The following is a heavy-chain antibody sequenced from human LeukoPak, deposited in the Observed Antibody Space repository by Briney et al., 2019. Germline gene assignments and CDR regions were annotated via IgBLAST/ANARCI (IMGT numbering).Heavy chain of an antibody. J-gene: IGHJ4*02. Sequence: GGSLRLSCAASEFTFSTYSMNWVRQAPGKGLEWVSSISSGSTYIYYADSVKGRFTISRDNAKNSLYLQMNSLRAEDTAVYYCARVVPMIVIDYWGQGTLVTVSS. D-gene: IGHD3-22*01. CDR2: ISSGSTYI. CDR3: ARVVPMIVIDY. V-gene: IGHV3-21*01. CDR1: EFTFSTYS.